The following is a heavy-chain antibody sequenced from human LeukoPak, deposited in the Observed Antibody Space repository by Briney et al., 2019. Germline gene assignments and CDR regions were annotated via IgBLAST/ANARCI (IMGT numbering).Heavy chain of an antibody. D-gene: IGHD4/OR15-4a*01. V-gene: IGHV3-66*01. CDR2: IYSGGST. CDR3: ARDAKEVYYYYGMDV. Sequence: GGSLRLSCAASGFTVSSNYMSWARQAPGKGLEWVSVIYSGGSTYYADSVKGRFTISRDNSKNTLYLQMNSLRAEDTAVYYCARDAKEVYYYYGMDVWGQGTTVTVSS. J-gene: IGHJ6*02. CDR1: GFTVSSNY.